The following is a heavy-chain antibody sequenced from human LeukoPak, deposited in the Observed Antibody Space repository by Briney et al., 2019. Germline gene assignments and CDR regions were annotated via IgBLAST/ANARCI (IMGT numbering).Heavy chain of an antibody. Sequence: PSETLSLTCTVSGGSMSSYYWSWIRQPPGKGLEWIGYIYYSGSTNYNPSLKSRVTISVDTSKHQFSLKLSSVTAADTAVYYCARARDTAMAHYFDYWGQGTLATVSS. V-gene: IGHV4-59*01. CDR1: GGSMSSYY. D-gene: IGHD5-18*01. CDR3: ARARDTAMAHYFDY. CDR2: IYYSGST. J-gene: IGHJ4*02.